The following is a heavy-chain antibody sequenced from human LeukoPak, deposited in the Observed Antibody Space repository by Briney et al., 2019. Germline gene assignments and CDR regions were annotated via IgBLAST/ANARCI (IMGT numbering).Heavy chain of an antibody. V-gene: IGHV3-11*01. CDR3: AKQVVVPAAIKLIPDYYYGMDV. CDR2: ISSSGSTI. CDR1: GFTFSDYY. Sequence: GGSLRLSCAASGFTFSDYYMSWIRQAPGRGLEWVSYISSSGSTIYYADSVKGRFTISRDNSKNTLYLQMNSLRAEDTAVYYCAKQVVVPAAIKLIPDYYYGMDVWGQGTTVTVSS. D-gene: IGHD2-2*01. J-gene: IGHJ6*02.